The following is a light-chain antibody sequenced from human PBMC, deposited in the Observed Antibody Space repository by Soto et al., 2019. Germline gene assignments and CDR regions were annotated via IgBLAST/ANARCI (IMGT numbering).Light chain of an antibody. Sequence: QLVLTQPPSASGTSGQRVTISCSGSASNIGNNFVNWYQQLPGTAPKVLIYNSNQRPSGVPDRFSGSKSDTSASLAISGLQSEDEAGYYCATWDDSLNGVVFGGGTKLTVL. CDR3: ATWDDSLNGVV. CDR1: ASNIGNNF. CDR2: NSN. J-gene: IGLJ2*01. V-gene: IGLV1-44*01.